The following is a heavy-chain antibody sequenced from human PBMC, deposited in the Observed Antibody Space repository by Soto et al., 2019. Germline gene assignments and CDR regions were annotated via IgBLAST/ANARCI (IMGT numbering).Heavy chain of an antibody. CDR2: VFFDGQNK. Sequence: QVEFMQSGGGVVQPGRSLRLSCATSGITFSRYAMHWVRQAPGKRMEWVAVVFFDGQNKYYGDSVKGRFTVSRDNSKNTTYLQMNGLRPEDSGVYYCTKGGTVPFDYWGQGSLVSVSS. V-gene: IGHV3-30*18. CDR1: GITFSRYA. D-gene: IGHD3-16*01. CDR3: TKGGTVPFDY. J-gene: IGHJ4*02.